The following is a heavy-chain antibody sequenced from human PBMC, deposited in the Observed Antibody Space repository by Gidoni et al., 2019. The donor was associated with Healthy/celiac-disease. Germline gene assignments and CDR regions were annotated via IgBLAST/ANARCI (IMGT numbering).Heavy chain of an antibody. CDR1: GGSFSGYY. D-gene: IGHD2-15*01. CDR3: ARDIVVVVAATPGAPRRGGMDV. J-gene: IGHJ6*02. V-gene: IGHV4-34*01. CDR2: IQHSGST. Sequence: QVQLQQWGAGLLKPSETLSLTCAVYGGSFSGYYWSWIRQPPGKGLEWIGEIQHSGSTNYNPSLKSRVTISVDTSKNQFSLKLSSVTAADTAVYYCARDIVVVVAATPGAPRRGGMDVWGQGTTVTVSS.